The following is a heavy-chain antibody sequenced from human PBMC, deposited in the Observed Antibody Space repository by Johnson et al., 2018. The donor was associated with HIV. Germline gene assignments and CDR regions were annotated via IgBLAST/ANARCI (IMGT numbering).Heavy chain of an antibody. J-gene: IGHJ3*02. Sequence: VQLVESGGGLVKPGGSLRLSCAASGFTFRSYGMHWVRQAPGKGLEWVANIKQGGSEKYFVDSLKGRFIISRDNAKNSLYLQMNSLRAEDTAVYYCATLNGHAFDIWGQGTMVTVSS. CDR1: GFTFRSYG. V-gene: IGHV3-7*05. CDR3: ATLNGHAFDI. CDR2: IKQGGSEK.